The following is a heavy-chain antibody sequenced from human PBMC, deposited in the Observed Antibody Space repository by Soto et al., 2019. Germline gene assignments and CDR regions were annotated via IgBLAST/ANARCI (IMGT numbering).Heavy chain of an antibody. Sequence: GGSLRLSCAASGFTFSSYAMSWVRQAPGKGLEWVSAISGSGGSTYYADSVKGRFTISRDNSKNTLYLQMNSLRAEDTAVYYCAKDYYSSGWTVWGYGMDVWGQGTTVTVSS. CDR2: ISGSGGST. D-gene: IGHD6-19*01. V-gene: IGHV3-23*01. J-gene: IGHJ6*02. CDR3: AKDYYSSGWTVWGYGMDV. CDR1: GFTFSSYA.